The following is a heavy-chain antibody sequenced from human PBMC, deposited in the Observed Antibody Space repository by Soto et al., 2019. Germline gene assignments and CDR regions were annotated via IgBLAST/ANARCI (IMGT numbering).Heavy chain of an antibody. CDR1: GGSISSYY. CDR2: IYTSGST. J-gene: IGHJ6*02. D-gene: IGHD6-6*01. Sequence: QVQLQESGPGLVKPSETLSLTCTVSGGSISSYYWSWIRQPAGKGLEWIGRIYTSGSTNYNPSLKSGVTMSVDTFKNQFSLKLSSVTAADTAVYYCASIAASRTNYYYYYGMDVWGQGTTVTVSS. CDR3: ASIAASRTNYYYYYGMDV. V-gene: IGHV4-4*07.